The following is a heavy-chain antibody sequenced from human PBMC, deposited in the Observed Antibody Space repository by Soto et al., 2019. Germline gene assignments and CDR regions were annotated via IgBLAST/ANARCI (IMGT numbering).Heavy chain of an antibody. CDR1: GGSFSGSY. CDR2: IIHSGST. D-gene: IGHD3-10*01. Sequence: SETLSLTCAVYGGSFSGSYWSWIRQPPGKGLEWIGEIIHSGSTNYNPSRTSQVPISVDTSKSQFSLKLSSVTAEDTAVYYCARANITSVRGQSPYYFDYWGQGTLVTVSS. V-gene: IGHV4-34*12. CDR3: ARANITSVRGQSPYYFDY. J-gene: IGHJ4*02.